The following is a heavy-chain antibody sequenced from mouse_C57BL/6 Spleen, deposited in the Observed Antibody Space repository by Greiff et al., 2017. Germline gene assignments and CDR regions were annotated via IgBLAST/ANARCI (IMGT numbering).Heavy chain of an antibody. J-gene: IGHJ4*01. D-gene: IGHD3-2*02. V-gene: IGHV5-17*01. Sequence: EVKVVESGGGLVKPGGSLKLSCAASGFTFSDYGMHWVRQAPEKGLEWVAYISSGSSTIYYADTVKGRFTISRDNAKNTLFLQMTSLRSEDTAMYYCARDSSGSSYAMDYWGQGTSVTVSS. CDR2: ISSGSSTI. CDR1: GFTFSDYG. CDR3: ARDSSGSSYAMDY.